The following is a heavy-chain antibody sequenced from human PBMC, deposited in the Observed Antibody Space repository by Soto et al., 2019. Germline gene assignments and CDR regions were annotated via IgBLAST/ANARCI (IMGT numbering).Heavy chain of an antibody. CDR1: GYTFTSYG. Sequence: ASVKVSCKASGYTFTSYGISWVRQAPGQGLEWMGWISAYNGNTNYAQKLQGRVTMTTDTSTSTAYMELRSLRSDDTAVYYCARATYYYDSSGYYLDAFDIWGQGTMVTVSS. CDR3: ARATYYYDSSGYYLDAFDI. D-gene: IGHD3-22*01. J-gene: IGHJ3*02. CDR2: ISAYNGNT. V-gene: IGHV1-18*01.